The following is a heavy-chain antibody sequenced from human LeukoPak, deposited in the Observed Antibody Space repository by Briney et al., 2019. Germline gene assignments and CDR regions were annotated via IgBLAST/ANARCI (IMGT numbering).Heavy chain of an antibody. V-gene: IGHV1-69*04. D-gene: IGHD3-22*01. CDR2: XLPILGIA. CDR1: XGTFSSYA. CDR3: ARDSASGYYDSSGYDY. J-gene: IGHJ4*02. Sequence: SXGTFSSYAXXXXXQAXXQGLXXXXXXLPILGIANYAQKFQGRVTITADKSTSTAYMKLSSLRSEDTAVHYCARDSASGYYDSSGYDYWGQGTLVTVSS.